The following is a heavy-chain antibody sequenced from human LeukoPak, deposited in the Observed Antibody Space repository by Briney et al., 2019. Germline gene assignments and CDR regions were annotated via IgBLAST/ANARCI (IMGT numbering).Heavy chain of an antibody. CDR2: ISGSGGNT. Sequence: PGGSLRLSCAASGFTFSSYAMSWVRQAPGKGPEWVSAISGSGGNTYYADSVKGRFTISRDNSKNTLYLQMNSLRAEDTAVYYCAKEDYGDYVGEYGMDVWGQGTTVTVSS. V-gene: IGHV3-23*01. CDR3: AKEDYGDYVGEYGMDV. D-gene: IGHD4-17*01. CDR1: GFTFSSYA. J-gene: IGHJ6*02.